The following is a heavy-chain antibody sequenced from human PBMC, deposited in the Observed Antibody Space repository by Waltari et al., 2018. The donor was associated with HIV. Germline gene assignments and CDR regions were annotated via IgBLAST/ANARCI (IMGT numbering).Heavy chain of an antibody. J-gene: IGHJ6*02. CDR2: IIPILDLS. CDR1: GDTFSSYT. Sequence: QVQLVQSGAAVKKPGSSVRVSCKASGDTFSSYTINWVRQAPGQGLEWMGRIIPILDLSNSAQKVQDRVTIMADKSTNTAYMDLSSLTSEDTAVYYCARGKGYYGMDVWGQGTTVTVSS. V-gene: IGHV1-69*02. CDR3: ARGKGYYGMDV.